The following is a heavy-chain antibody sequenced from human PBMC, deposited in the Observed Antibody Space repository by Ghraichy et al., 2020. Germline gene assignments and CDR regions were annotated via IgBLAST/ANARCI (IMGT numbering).Heavy chain of an antibody. J-gene: IGHJ6*02. V-gene: IGHV4-34*01. D-gene: IGHD5-24*01. CDR1: GGSFSGYY. CDR2: INHSGST. CDR3: ARGPFAGWRQIRRGMDV. Sequence: SETLSLTCAVYGGSFSGYYWSWIRQPPGKGLEWIGEINHSGSTNYNPSLKSRVTISVDTSKNQFSLKLSSVTAADTAVYYCARGPFAGWRQIRRGMDVWGQGTTVTVSS.